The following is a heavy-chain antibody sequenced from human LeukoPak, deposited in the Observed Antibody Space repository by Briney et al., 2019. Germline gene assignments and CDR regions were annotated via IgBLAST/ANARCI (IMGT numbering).Heavy chain of an antibody. J-gene: IGHJ6*03. V-gene: IGHV1-46*01. D-gene: IGHD2-2*02. CDR1: GYTFTGYY. CDR3: ARVAAEVVGVPGAIGFGWLRRDYYYMDV. CDR2: INPSGGST. Sequence: GASVKVSCKASGYTFTGYYMHWVRQAPGEGLEWMGIINPSGGSTSYAQKFQGRVTMTRDMSTSTVYMDLSSLRSEDTAVYYCARVAAEVVGVPGAIGFGWLRRDYYYMDVWGKGTTVTVSS.